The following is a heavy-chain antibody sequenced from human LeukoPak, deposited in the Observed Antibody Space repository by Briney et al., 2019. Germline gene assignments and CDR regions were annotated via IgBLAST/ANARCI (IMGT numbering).Heavy chain of an antibody. CDR2: IYSSGTT. CDR1: GFSINTYY. V-gene: IGHV4-4*08. D-gene: IGHD3-22*01. Sequence: SETLSLTCTVSGFSINTYYWSWIRQPPGKGLEFIGYIYSSGTTDYNPSLKSRVVISIDTSGSQFSLKMTSVTAADTAVYYCVRDHYYYDSSGDYQYYYMDVWGKGTTVTVSS. CDR3: VRDHYYYDSSGDYQYYYMDV. J-gene: IGHJ6*03.